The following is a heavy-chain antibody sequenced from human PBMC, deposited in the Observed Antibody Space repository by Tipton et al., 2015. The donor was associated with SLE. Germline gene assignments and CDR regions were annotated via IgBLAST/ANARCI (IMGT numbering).Heavy chain of an antibody. V-gene: IGHV4-39*01. Sequence: TLSLTCTVSGGSISSGSYYWTWIRQPAGKGLEWIGSIYYSGSTYYNPSLKSRVTISVDTSKNQFSLKLSSVTAADTAVYYCARRGIAARRDAFDIWGQGTMVTVSS. CDR1: GGSISSGSYY. D-gene: IGHD6-6*01. CDR3: ARRGIAARRDAFDI. J-gene: IGHJ3*02. CDR2: IYYSGST.